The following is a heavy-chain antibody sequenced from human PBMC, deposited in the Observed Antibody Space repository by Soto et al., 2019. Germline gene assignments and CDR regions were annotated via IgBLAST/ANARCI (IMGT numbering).Heavy chain of an antibody. CDR3: ARRGVANSRDAFDI. CDR1: GGTFSNYA. D-gene: IGHD1-26*01. CDR2: AIPVYGST. Sequence: QVQLVQSGAEVKKPGTSVKVSCEVSGGTFSNYAITWVRQAPGQGLEWLGGAIPVYGSTNYAQKFQGRVTMTAGESATTTFMELSSLRADDTAVYYCARRGVANSRDAFDIWGQGTLVTV. J-gene: IGHJ3*02. V-gene: IGHV1-69*01.